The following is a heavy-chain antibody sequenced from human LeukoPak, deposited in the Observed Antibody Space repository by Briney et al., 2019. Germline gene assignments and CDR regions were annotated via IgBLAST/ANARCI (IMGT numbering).Heavy chain of an antibody. CDR3: VPSPRSNFDY. V-gene: IGHV3-23*01. CDR1: GFTFSSYA. Sequence: PGGSLGPSCAASGFTFSSYAMSWVRQAPGKGLEWVSAISGSGGSTYYADSVKGRFTISRDNSKNTLYLQMNSLRAEDTAVYYCVPSPRSNFDYWGQGTLVTVSS. D-gene: IGHD2/OR15-2a*01. CDR2: ISGSGGST. J-gene: IGHJ4*02.